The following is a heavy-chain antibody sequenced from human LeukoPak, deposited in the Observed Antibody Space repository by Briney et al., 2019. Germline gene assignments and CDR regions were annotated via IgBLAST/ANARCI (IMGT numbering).Heavy chain of an antibody. D-gene: IGHD3-9*01. V-gene: IGHV1-18*01. CDR1: GYTFTSYG. CDR3: ARLEYYDILTGYSPSGMDV. Sequence: GASVKVSCTASGYTFTSYGISWVRQAPGQGLEWMGWISAYNGNTNYAQRLQGRVTMTTDTSTSTAYMELRSLRSDDTAVYYCARLEYYDILTGYSPSGMDVWGQGTTVTVSS. CDR2: ISAYNGNT. J-gene: IGHJ6*02.